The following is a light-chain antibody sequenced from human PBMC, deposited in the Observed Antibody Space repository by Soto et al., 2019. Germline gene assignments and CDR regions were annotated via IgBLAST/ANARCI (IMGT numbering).Light chain of an antibody. CDR3: QQRSNWPST. V-gene: IGKV3-11*01. CDR1: QTVGSY. CDR2: DAS. Sequence: EIVLTQSPVTLSLSPGERATLSCRASQTVGSYLAWYQQKPGQAPRLLIYDASNRAAGIPARFSGSGSGTDVTLTIHSLEPEDFAVYYCQQRSNWPSTFGGGTKVEIK. J-gene: IGKJ4*01.